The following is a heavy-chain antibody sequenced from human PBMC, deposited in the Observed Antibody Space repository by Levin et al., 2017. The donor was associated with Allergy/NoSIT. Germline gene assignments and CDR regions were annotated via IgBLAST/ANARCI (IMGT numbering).Heavy chain of an antibody. V-gene: IGHV4-4*02. CDR2: IYHSGST. J-gene: IGHJ5*02. Sequence: SETLSLTCAVSGGSISSSNWWSWVRQPPGKGLEWIGEIYHSGSTNYNPSLKSRVTISVDKSKNQFSLKLSSVTAADTAVYYCARDSAYYDILTGYYAKDYNWFDPWGQGTLVTVSS. CDR3: ARDSAYYDILTGYYAKDYNWFDP. CDR1: GGSISSSNW. D-gene: IGHD3-9*01.